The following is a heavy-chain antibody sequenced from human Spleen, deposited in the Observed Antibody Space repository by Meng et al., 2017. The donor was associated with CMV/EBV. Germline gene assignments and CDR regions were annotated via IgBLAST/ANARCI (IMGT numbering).Heavy chain of an antibody. CDR3: VRLPIVGFSNNWYDY. CDR2: IGTAGDT. V-gene: IGHV3-13*03. D-gene: IGHD5-18*01. Sequence: GGSLRLSCAACGFTFSSYDMHWVRQATGKGLEWVSAIGTAGDTYYPGSVKGQFTISRDNANNSLHLQMNSLRAEDTALYYCVRLPIVGFSNNWYDYWGQGAMVTVSS. J-gene: IGHJ5*01. CDR1: GFTFSSYD.